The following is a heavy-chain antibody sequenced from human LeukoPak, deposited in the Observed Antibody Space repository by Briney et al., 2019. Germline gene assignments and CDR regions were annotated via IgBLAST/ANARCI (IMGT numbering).Heavy chain of an antibody. J-gene: IGHJ4*02. D-gene: IGHD5-24*01. Sequence: PSETLSLTCTVSGGSISNHYWSWIRQPPEKGLEWIGYIHYGGNTDYNPSLKSRLTISVDTSKNRFSLKLSSVTAADTAVYYCVRRGDGYPYYFDYWGQGTLVTVSS. CDR3: VRRGDGYPYYFDY. CDR2: IHYGGNT. V-gene: IGHV4-59*11. CDR1: GGSISNHY.